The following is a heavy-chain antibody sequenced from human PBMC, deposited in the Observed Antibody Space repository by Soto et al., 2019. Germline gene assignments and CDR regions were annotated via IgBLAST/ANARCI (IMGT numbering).Heavy chain of an antibody. D-gene: IGHD1-7*01. CDR1: GGSIRSSTFD. CDR3: ARQLGNYPHYFDY. CDR2: INYSGNT. V-gene: IGHV4-39*01. Sequence: PSETLSLTCTVSGGSIRSSTFDWGWIRQPPGKGLEWIGSINYSGNTRYNPSLKSRVTISVDTSKNQFSLKLSSVTAADTAVYYCARQLGNYPHYFDYWGQGTLVTVSS. J-gene: IGHJ4*02.